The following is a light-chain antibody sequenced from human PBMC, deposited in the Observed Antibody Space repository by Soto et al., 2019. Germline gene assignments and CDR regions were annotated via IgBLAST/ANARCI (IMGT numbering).Light chain of an antibody. Sequence: QSALTQPPSASGSPGQSVTISCTGTSSDVGGYNYVSWFQQHPGKAPKLIIHEVNQRPSGVPDRFSGSKSGNTASLTVSGLQAEDEGTYYCSSYGGYNNVVFGTGTKLTGL. CDR1: SSDVGGYNY. CDR2: EVN. V-gene: IGLV2-8*01. J-gene: IGLJ1*01. CDR3: SSYGGYNNVV.